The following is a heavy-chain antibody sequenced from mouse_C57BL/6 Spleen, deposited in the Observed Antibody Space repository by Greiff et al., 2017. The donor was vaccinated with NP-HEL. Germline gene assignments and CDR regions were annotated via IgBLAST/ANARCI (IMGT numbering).Heavy chain of an antibody. Sequence: QVQLQQPGAELVKPGASVKVSRKASGYTFTSYWMHWVKQRPGQGLEWIGRIHPSDSDTNYNQKFKGKATLTVDKSSSTAYMQLSSLTSEDSAVYYCAIGITTVVENWYFDVWGTGTTVTVSS. CDR2: IHPSDSDT. J-gene: IGHJ1*03. D-gene: IGHD1-1*01. CDR1: GYTFTSYW. V-gene: IGHV1-74*01. CDR3: AIGITTVVENWYFDV.